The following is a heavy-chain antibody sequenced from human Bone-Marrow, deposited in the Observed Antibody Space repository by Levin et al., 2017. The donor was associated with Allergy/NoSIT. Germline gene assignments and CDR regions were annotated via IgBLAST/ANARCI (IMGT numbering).Heavy chain of an antibody. CDR2: IWYDGTNK. CDR3: AREYYMDV. CDR1: GFKFSDRG. V-gene: IGHV3-33*01. J-gene: IGHJ6*03. Sequence: PGGSLRLSCAASGFKFSDRGMHWVRQAPGKGLEWVGIIWYDGTNKHYADSVRGRFTISRDNSKNTLYLQMNSLRAEDTAVYYCAREYYMDVWGKGTTVTVSS.